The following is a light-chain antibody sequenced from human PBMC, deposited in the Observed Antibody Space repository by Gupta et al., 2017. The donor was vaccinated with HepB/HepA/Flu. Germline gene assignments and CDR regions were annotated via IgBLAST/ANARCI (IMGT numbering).Light chain of an antibody. CDR1: SSNIENDN. CDR3: VGWDGSLSGYV. J-gene: IGLJ1*01. Sequence: QSVLIQPPSASGTPGQRVTISCSGSSSNIENDNVYWYQQLPGTAPKLLIYKDHQRPSGVPDRFSGSKSGTSASLAIXGXRSEDEXDYYCVGWDGSLSGYVFGTGTKVTVL. V-gene: IGLV1-47*01. CDR2: KDH.